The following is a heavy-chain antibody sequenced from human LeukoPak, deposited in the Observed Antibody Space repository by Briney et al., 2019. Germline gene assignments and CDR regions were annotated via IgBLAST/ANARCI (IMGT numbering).Heavy chain of an antibody. Sequence: PGGSLTLSCAASGYTFSSYCMQWVRHAPGGGLVWVSRFYSDGISTNYADSVKGRFNIYRDNAKNTLYLQMNSLRAEDTAVDYCAIGYYGPGYWGQGTLVTVSS. CDR3: AIGYYGPGY. CDR1: GYTFSSYC. J-gene: IGHJ4*02. CDR2: FYSDGIST. V-gene: IGHV3-74*01. D-gene: IGHD3-10*01.